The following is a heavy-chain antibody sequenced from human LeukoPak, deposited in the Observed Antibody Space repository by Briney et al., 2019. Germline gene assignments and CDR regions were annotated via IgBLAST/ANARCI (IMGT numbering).Heavy chain of an antibody. V-gene: IGHV3-48*01. D-gene: IGHD1-26*01. CDR2: ISSPSSVI. Sequence: PGGSLRLSCAASGFTFSTYNMNWVRQAPGKGLEWVSYISSPSSVIRYADSVKGRFTISRDNAKSSLYLQMNSLRAEDTAAYYCASWEYSGSNKDFWGQGTLVTVSS. J-gene: IGHJ4*02. CDR1: GFTFSTYN. CDR3: ASWEYSGSNKDF.